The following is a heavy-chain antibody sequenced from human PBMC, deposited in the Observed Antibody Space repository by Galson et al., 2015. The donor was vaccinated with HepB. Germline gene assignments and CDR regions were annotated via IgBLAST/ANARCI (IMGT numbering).Heavy chain of an antibody. CDR3: ATDLGAGYCGS. Sequence: SLRLSCAGSGFIFSNAWMSWVRQAPGKGLEWVGRIKSKANGETTDYAAPVKGRFAISRDDSKNTVYLQMNGLKTEDTGVYYCATDLGAGYCGSWGQGTLVTVSS. CDR1: GFIFSNAW. V-gene: IGHV3-15*01. J-gene: IGHJ5*02. D-gene: IGHD5-12*01. CDR2: IKSKANGETT.